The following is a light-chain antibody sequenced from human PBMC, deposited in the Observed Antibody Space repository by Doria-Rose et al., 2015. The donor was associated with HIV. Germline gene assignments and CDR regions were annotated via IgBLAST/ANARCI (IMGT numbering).Light chain of an antibody. CDR1: QDISNY. J-gene: IGKJ1*01. V-gene: IGKV1-8*01. Sequence: AIRMTQSPSSLSASTGDRVTITCRASQDISNYLAWYQQKPGKAPKLLIYAASTLQSGVPSRFSGRGSGTDFTLTISCLQAEDFATYYCQQYYSYPPTFGQGTEVEFK. CDR3: QQYYSYPPT. CDR2: AAS.